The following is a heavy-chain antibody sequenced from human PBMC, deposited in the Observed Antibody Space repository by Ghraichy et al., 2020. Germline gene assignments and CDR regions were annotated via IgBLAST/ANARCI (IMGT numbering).Heavy chain of an antibody. Sequence: SQTLSLTCAISGDSVSNNSAAWNWIRQSPSRGLEWLGRTYYRSKWYNDYAVSVKSRLTINPDTSKNQFSLQLNSVTPEDTAVYYCARDTSSSWPIFYYYGLDVWGQGTTVTVSS. D-gene: IGHD6-13*01. CDR1: GDSVSNNSAA. CDR2: TYYRSKWYN. V-gene: IGHV6-1*01. J-gene: IGHJ6*02. CDR3: ARDTSSSWPIFYYYGLDV.